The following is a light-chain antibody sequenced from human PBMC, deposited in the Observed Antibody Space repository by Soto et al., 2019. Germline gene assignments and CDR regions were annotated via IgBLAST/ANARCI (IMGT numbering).Light chain of an antibody. J-gene: IGLJ1*01. Sequence: QSALTQPASVSGSPGQSITISCTGTSSDVGGYNYVSWYQQHPGKAPKLMIYAVNNRPSGVSTRFSGSKSGNTASLTISGVQAEDEADYYCSSYKSSSLYVFGTGTKVTVL. CDR3: SSYKSSSLYV. V-gene: IGLV2-14*01. CDR1: SSDVGGYNY. CDR2: AVN.